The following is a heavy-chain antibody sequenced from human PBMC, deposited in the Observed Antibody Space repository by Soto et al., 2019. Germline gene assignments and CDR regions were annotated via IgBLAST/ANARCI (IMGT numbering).Heavy chain of an antibody. Sequence: QAQLVQSGTEVKKPGSSVKVSCKASGGAFSSYTINWVRQAPGQGLEWMGGIIPIFGTANYAQKFQGRVTFTADTSTNTAFMELNSLRSNDTAVYYCSRDAIAAAGTNDWGQGTLVTVSS. V-gene: IGHV1-69*06. J-gene: IGHJ4*02. D-gene: IGHD6-13*01. CDR1: GGAFSSYT. CDR2: IIPIFGTA. CDR3: SRDAIAAAGTND.